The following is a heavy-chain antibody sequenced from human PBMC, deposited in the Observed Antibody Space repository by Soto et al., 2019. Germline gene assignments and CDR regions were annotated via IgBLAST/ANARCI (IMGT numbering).Heavy chain of an antibody. Sequence: EVQLVESGGGLVQPGGSLRLSCAASGFTFSSYAMHWVRQAPGKGLEYVSAISSNGGSTYYANSVKGRFTISRDNSKNTLYLQMGSLRAEDMAVYYCARDLAPLHLGEVSAGVDYWGQGTLVTVSS. J-gene: IGHJ4*02. CDR2: ISSNGGST. CDR1: GFTFSSYA. D-gene: IGHD3-16*02. V-gene: IGHV3-64*01. CDR3: ARDLAPLHLGEVSAGVDY.